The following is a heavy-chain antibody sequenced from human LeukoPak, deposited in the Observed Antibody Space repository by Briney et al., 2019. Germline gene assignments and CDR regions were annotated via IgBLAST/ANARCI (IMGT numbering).Heavy chain of an antibody. Sequence: SETLSLTCTASGGSINSFYWSWLRPPPGGGLEGNGYIYYSGTTNYNPSLESRVTISVDSSKNQFSLWLSSVTAADTAVYYCARLARLTLIRGVTGYHSLDVWGKGTKVTVSS. CDR1: GGSINSFY. CDR2: IYYSGTT. V-gene: IGHV4-59*01. CDR3: ARLARLTLIRGVTGYHSLDV. D-gene: IGHD3-10*01. J-gene: IGHJ6*04.